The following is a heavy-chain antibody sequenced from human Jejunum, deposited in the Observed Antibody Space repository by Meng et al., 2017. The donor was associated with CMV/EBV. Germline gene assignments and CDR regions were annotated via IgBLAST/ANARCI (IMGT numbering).Heavy chain of an antibody. CDR1: SFA. V-gene: IGHV1-69*01. CDR2: ILPVFGTA. CDR3: ARDVRGSGRLKYYYGMDV. Sequence: SFAISWVRQARGRGLEWMGAILPVFGTAKYAQGFQSRVTITADDSTSTACMEMSSLRSEDTAVYTCARDVRGSGRLKYYYGMDVWGQGTTVTVSS. D-gene: IGHD2-15*01. J-gene: IGHJ6*02.